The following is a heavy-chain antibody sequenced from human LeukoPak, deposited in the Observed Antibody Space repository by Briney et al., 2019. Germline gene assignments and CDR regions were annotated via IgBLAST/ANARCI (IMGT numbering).Heavy chain of an antibody. CDR2: IYYSGST. CDR1: GGSISSYY. V-gene: IGHV4-59*01. CDR3: AIGFGEWDLPDY. D-gene: IGHD1-26*01. J-gene: IGHJ4*02. Sequence: SETLSLTCTVSGGSISSYYWSWIRQPPGKGLEWIGYIYYSGSTNYNPSLKSRVTISVDTSKNQFSLKLSSVTAADTAVYYCAIGFGEWDLPDYWGQGTLVTVSS.